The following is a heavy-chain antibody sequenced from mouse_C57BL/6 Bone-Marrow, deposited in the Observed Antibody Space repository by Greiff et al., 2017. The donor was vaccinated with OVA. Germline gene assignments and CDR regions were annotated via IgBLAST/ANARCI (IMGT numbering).Heavy chain of an antibody. CDR2: IDPETGGT. J-gene: IGHJ2*01. Sequence: LVESGAELVRPGASVTLSCKASGYTFTDYEMHWVKQTPVHGLEWIGAIDPETGGTAYNQKFKGKAILTADKSSSTAYMELRSLTSEDSAVYYCTRSIPWYFDYWGQGTTLTVSS. CDR3: TRSIPWYFDY. V-gene: IGHV1-15*01. CDR1: GYTFTDYE.